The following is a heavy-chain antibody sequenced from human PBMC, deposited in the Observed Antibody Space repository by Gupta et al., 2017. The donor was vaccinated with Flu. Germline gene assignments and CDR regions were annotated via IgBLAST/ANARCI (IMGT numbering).Heavy chain of an antibody. D-gene: IGHD3-10*01. Sequence: VQLVESGGGLVQPGGSLRPSCAAAGFAFSDYDLDCVRQAPGKGPECVSYIISSGGDMSYADYVKGLFTISRDNAKNSVYRQMNSLRAEDSAVYYCATDLWGDRMFDYWGQGTLVTVSS. CDR2: IISSGGDM. CDR1: GFAFSDYD. CDR3: ATDLWGDRMFDY. J-gene: IGHJ4*02. V-gene: IGHV3-48*03.